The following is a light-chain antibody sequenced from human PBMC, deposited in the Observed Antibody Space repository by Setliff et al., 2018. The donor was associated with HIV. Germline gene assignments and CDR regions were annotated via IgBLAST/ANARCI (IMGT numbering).Light chain of an antibody. V-gene: IGLV2-11*01. J-gene: IGLJ1*01. CDR2: DVT. CDR3: CSYAGSYTYV. Sequence: QSVLTQPRSVSGSPGQSVTFSCTGSSSDIGTYNYVSWYQQRPGKAPKLMIYDVTRRPSGVPDRFSGSKSGNTASLTISGLQAEDEADYYCCSYAGSYTYVFGTGTKVTVL. CDR1: SSDIGTYNY.